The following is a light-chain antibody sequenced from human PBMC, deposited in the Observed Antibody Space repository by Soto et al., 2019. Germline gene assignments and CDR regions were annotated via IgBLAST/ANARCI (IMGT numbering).Light chain of an antibody. CDR1: QSVSSY. V-gene: IGKV3-11*01. Sequence: EIVLTQSPATLSLSPGERATLSCRASQSVSSYLAWYQQKPGQAPRLLIYDASNRATGIPARFSGSGSGTDFTLTISSLEPEDFAVYYCQQGSNWWTFGQGNKVEIK. J-gene: IGKJ1*01. CDR2: DAS. CDR3: QQGSNWWT.